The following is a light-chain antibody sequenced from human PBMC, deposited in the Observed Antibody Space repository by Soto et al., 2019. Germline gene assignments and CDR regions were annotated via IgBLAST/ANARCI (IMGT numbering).Light chain of an antibody. CDR2: DAS. Sequence: FVLTQSPGTLSLSPGARAPLSCRARQTVRNNYLAWYQQKPGQAPRLLIYDASSRATGIPDRFSGGGSGTDFTLTISRLEPEDFAVYYCQQFSSYPLTFGGGTKVDIK. J-gene: IGKJ4*01. V-gene: IGKV3-20*01. CDR1: QTVRNNY. CDR3: QQFSSYPLT.